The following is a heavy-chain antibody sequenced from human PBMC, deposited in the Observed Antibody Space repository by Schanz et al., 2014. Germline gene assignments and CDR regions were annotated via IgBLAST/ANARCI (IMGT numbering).Heavy chain of an antibody. CDR3: AKARRKSNCSGGRCFHYSYYGMDV. J-gene: IGHJ6*02. Sequence: EEQLLQSGGGLVQPGGSLRLSCAAYGFTLSSYAMHWVRQAPGKGLEWVSTISASGGSTYYADSVKGRFTISRDNSKNILYLQMNSLRAEDTAVYYCAKARRKSNCSGGRCFHYSYYGMDVWGQGTTVTVSS. V-gene: IGHV3-23*01. CDR1: GFTLSSYA. CDR2: ISASGGST. D-gene: IGHD2-15*01.